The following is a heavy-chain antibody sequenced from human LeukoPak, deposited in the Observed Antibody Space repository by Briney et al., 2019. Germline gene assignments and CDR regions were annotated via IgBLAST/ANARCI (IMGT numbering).Heavy chain of an antibody. CDR1: GGSFSGYY. Sequence: PSETLSLTCAVYGGSFSGYYWSWIRQPPGKGLEWIGEINHSGSTNYNPSLKSRVTISVDTSKNQFSLKLSSVTAADTAVYYRARVLYIHYGDYRRWFDPWGQGTLVTVSS. D-gene: IGHD4-17*01. J-gene: IGHJ5*02. CDR2: INHSGST. CDR3: ARVLYIHYGDYRRWFDP. V-gene: IGHV4-34*01.